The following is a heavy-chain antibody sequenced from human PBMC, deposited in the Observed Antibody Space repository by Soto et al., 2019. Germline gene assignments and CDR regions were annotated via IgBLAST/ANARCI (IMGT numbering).Heavy chain of an antibody. J-gene: IGHJ6*02. V-gene: IGHV1-69*01. D-gene: IGHD4-17*01. CDR3: ARDPFLGDYVGGRYYYYYGMDV. CDR1: GGTFSSYA. CDR2: IIPIFGTA. Sequence: QVQLVQSGAEVKKPGSSVKVSCKASGGTFSSYAISWVRQAPGQGLEWMGGIIPIFGTANYAQKVQGRVTITAAESTSTAYMELSSVRSEDTAVYYCARDPFLGDYVGGRYYYYYGMDVWGQGTTVTVSS.